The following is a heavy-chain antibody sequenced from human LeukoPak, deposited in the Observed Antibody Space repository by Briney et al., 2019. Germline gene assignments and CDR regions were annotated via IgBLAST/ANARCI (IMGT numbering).Heavy chain of an antibody. CDR3: ARPGTFWPKESYYFDY. Sequence: GASVKVSCKASGYTFTSYGISWVRQAPGQGLEWMGWISAYNGNTNYAQKLQGRVTMTTDTSTSTAYMELSSLNSEDTAMYYCARPGTFWPKESYYFDYWGQGTLVTVSS. CDR1: GYTFTSYG. CDR2: ISAYNGNT. J-gene: IGHJ4*02. V-gene: IGHV1-18*01.